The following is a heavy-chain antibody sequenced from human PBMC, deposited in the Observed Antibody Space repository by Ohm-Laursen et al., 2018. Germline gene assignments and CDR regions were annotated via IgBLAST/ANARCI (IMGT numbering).Heavy chain of an antibody. J-gene: IGHJ6*02. V-gene: IGHV1-2*06. D-gene: IGHD3-3*01. CDR1: GYTFTDYN. CDR3: VLGWSTGVDI. CDR2: VVPSSGGT. Sequence: SVKVSCKASGYTFTDYNIHWVRQAPGQGLEWVGRVVPSSGGTNFAQKFQGRVTMTRDTSITTAYMELSGLISDDTAVYYCVLGWSTGVDIWGQGTTVTVSS.